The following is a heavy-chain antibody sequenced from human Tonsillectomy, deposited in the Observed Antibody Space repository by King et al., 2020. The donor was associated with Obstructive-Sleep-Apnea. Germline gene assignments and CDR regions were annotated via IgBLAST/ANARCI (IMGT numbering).Heavy chain of an antibody. CDR3: AKTRYTDFDSFYYFDY. Sequence: VQLVESGGGVVQPGRSLRLSCAASGFIFSIYGMHWVRQAPGKGLEWVAVISSDGSNKYYADSVKGRFTISRDNSKNTLYLQMNSLGAEDTAVYYCAKTRYTDFDSFYYFDYWGQGTLVTVSS. CDR1: GFIFSIYG. CDR2: ISSDGSNK. V-gene: IGHV3-30*18. D-gene: IGHD3-9*01. J-gene: IGHJ4*02.